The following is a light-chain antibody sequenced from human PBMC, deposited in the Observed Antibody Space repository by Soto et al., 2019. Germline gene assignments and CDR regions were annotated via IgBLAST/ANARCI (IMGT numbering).Light chain of an antibody. V-gene: IGKV3-15*01. CDR1: QSVRSN. CDR3: QQHNNWPLT. J-gene: IGKJ4*01. Sequence: EVVMTQSPATLSVSPRERATLSCRASQSVRSNLAWYQQKVGQAPRLLIYRASTRATGIPARFSGSGSGTEFTLTISSLQSEDFAVYYCQQHNNWPLTFGGGTKVEIK. CDR2: RAS.